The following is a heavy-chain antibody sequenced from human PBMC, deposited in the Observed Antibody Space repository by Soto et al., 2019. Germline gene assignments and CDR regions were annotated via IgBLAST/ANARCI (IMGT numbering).Heavy chain of an antibody. J-gene: IGHJ4*02. CDR1: GFTFSDYY. CDR2: ISSSGSTI. V-gene: IGHV3-11*01. CDR3: ARLQPGIVAAGTVFDY. D-gene: IGHD6-13*01. Sequence: GGSLRLSCAASGFTFSDYYMSWIRQAPGKGLEWVSYISSSGSTIYYADSVKGRFTISRDNAKNSLYLQMNSLRAEDTAVYYCARLQPGIVAAGTVFDYWGQGTLVTVSS.